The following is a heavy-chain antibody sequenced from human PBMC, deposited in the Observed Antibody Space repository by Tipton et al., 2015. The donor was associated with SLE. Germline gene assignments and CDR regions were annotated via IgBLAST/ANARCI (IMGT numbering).Heavy chain of an antibody. CDR2: IYYSGST. J-gene: IGHJ5*02. V-gene: IGHV4-39*07. D-gene: IGHD4-11*01. CDR3: ARRSDDYSNWFDP. CDR1: GGPISGSRNY. Sequence: LRLSCTVSGGPISGSRNYWGWIRQSPGKGLEWIGNIYYSGSTYYNPSLKSRVTISVETSKNQFSLKLSSVTAADTAVYYCARRSDDYSNWFDPWGQGTQVTVSS.